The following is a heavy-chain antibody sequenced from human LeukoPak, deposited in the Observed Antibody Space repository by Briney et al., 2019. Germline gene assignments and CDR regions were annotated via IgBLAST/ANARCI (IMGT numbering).Heavy chain of an antibody. Sequence: SETLSLTCAVVGGSFSDYSWSWIRQPPGKGLEWIGEINHSGSTNYKPSLKSRVTMSVDTSKNQFSLRLSSVTAADTAVYYCTRGPMRSWFDPWGQGTLVTVSS. CDR3: TRGPMRSWFDP. CDR1: GGSFSDYS. V-gene: IGHV4-34*01. J-gene: IGHJ5*02. CDR2: INHSGST.